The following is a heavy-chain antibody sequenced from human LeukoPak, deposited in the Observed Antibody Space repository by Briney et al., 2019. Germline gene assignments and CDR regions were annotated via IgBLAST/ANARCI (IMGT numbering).Heavy chain of an antibody. D-gene: IGHD3-10*01. J-gene: IGHJ5*02. Sequence: SETLSLTCAVYGGSFSGYYWSWIRQPPGKGPEWIGEINHSGSTNYNPSLKSRVTISVDTSKNQFSLKLSSVTAADTAVYYCARKMSGTLSNWFDPWGQGTLVTVSS. CDR2: INHSGST. CDR3: ARKMSGTLSNWFDP. V-gene: IGHV4-34*01. CDR1: GGSFSGYY.